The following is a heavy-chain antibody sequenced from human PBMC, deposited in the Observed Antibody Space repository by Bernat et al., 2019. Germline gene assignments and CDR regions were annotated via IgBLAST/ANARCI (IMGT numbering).Heavy chain of an antibody. CDR3: AREALAYCGGDCFPYWYFDL. CDR1: GFTFSSYA. CDR2: ISGSGGST. D-gene: IGHD2-21*02. V-gene: IGHV3-23*01. Sequence: EVQLLESGGGLVQPGGSLRLSCAASGFTFSSYAMSWVRQAPGKGLEWVSAISGSGGSTYYADSVKGRFTISRDNSKNTVYLQMNSLRDDDTAVYYCAREALAYCGGDCFPYWYFDLWGRGTLVTVSS. J-gene: IGHJ2*01.